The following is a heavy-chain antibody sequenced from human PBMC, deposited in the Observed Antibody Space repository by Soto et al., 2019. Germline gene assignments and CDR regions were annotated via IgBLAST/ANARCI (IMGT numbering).Heavy chain of an antibody. Sequence: SETLSLTCTVSGGSISSSSYYWGWIRQPPGKGLERIGSIYYRGSTYYNPSLKSRVTISVDTSKNQYSLKLSSVTAADKAVYNCARRVYDFWSGYPPHDDYWGQGTLVTVSS. D-gene: IGHD3-3*01. J-gene: IGHJ4*02. CDR2: IYYRGST. V-gene: IGHV4-39*01. CDR3: ARRVYDFWSGYPPHDDY. CDR1: GGSISSSSYY.